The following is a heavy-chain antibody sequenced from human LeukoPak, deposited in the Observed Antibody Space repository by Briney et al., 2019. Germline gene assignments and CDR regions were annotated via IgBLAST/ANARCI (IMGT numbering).Heavy chain of an antibody. J-gene: IGHJ6*03. CDR2: IYYSGST. V-gene: IGHV4-30-4*08. CDR1: GGSISSGDYY. Sequence: SQTLSLTCTVSGGSISSGDYYWSWIRQPSGKGLEWIGYIYYSGSTYYNPSLKSRVTTSVDTSKNQFSLKLSSVTAADTAVYYCARVRANYMDVWGKGTTVTVSS. D-gene: IGHD4-17*01. CDR3: ARVRANYMDV.